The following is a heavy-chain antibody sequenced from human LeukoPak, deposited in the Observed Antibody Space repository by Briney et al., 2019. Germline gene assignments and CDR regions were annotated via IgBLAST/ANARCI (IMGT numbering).Heavy chain of an antibody. CDR2: IFGGGPT. V-gene: IGHV3-53*01. D-gene: IGHD5-12*01. CDR3: ILATIGRSLDY. Sequence: GGSLRLSCAASGFTVSGSYMNWVRQAPGKGLEWVSVIFGGGPTHYADSVKGRFTISRDNSKNTLYLQMNSLRVEDTAVYYCILATIGRSLDYWGQGTLVTVSP. J-gene: IGHJ4*02. CDR1: GFTVSGSY.